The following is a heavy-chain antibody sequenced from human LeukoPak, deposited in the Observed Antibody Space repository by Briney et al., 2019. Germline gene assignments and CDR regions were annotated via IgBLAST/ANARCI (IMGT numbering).Heavy chain of an antibody. D-gene: IGHD1-26*01. J-gene: IGHJ6*02. V-gene: IGHV3-23*01. CDR3: AKWDSLPYYYYGMDV. CDR2: ISGSGGST. CDR1: GFTFSSYA. Sequence: PGGSLRLSCAASGFTFSSYAMSWVRQAPGKGLEWVSDISGSGGSTYYADSVKGRFTISRDNSKNTLYLQMNSLRAEDTAVYYCAKWDSLPYYYYGMDVWGQGTTVTVSS.